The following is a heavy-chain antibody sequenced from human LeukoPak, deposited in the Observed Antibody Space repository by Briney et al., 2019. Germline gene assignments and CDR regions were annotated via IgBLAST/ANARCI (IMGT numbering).Heavy chain of an antibody. D-gene: IGHD3-3*01. Sequence: ASVKVSCTASGYTFTSYYMHWVRQAPGQGLEWMGIINPSGGSTSYAQKFQGRVTMTRDTSTSTVYMELSSLRSEDTAVYYCARDWEAPDYDFWSGSWFDPWGQGTLVTVSS. V-gene: IGHV1-46*01. CDR1: GYTFTSYY. CDR2: INPSGGST. CDR3: ARDWEAPDYDFWSGSWFDP. J-gene: IGHJ5*02.